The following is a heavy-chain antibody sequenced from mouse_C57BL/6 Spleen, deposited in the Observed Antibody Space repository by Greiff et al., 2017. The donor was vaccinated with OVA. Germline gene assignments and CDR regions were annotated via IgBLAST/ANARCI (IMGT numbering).Heavy chain of an antibody. D-gene: IGHD1-1*01. V-gene: IGHV5-17*01. J-gene: IGHJ4*01. CDR2: ISSGSSTI. Sequence: DVKLVESGGGLVKPGGSLKLSCAASGFTFSDYGMHWVRQAPETGLEWVAYISSGSSTIYYADTVKGRFTISRDNAKNTLFLQMTSLRSEDTAMYYCARRLITTVVATDYAMDYWGQGTSVTVSS. CDR1: GFTFSDYG. CDR3: ARRLITTVVATDYAMDY.